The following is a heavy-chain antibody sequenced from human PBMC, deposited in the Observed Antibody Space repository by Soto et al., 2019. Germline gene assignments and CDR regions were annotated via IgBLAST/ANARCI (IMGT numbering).Heavy chain of an antibody. CDR3: ARGQILTGYYQDWFDP. Sequence: QVQLVQSGAEVKKPGSWVKVSCKASGATFSSYTISWVRKAPGQGLGWMGRIIPILGIANSAQKFQGRVPITADKSTSTAYMELSSLRSEDTAVYYCARGQILTGYYQDWFDPWGQGTLVTVSS. CDR1: GATFSSYT. D-gene: IGHD3-9*01. V-gene: IGHV1-69*02. CDR2: IIPILGIA. J-gene: IGHJ5*02.